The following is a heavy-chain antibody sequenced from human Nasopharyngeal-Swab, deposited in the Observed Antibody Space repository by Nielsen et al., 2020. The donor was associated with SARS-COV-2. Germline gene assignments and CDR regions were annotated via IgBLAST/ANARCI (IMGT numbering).Heavy chain of an antibody. CDR3: ARGGDAWGVEGLYALDV. Sequence: ASVNVSCKASGYTFTDYWMHWVRQAPGQGLEWMGRISANTGGTDYAQIFQGRVTMTRDTSITTVYMELGRLRSDDTAVYYCARGGDAWGVEGLYALDVWGQGTTVTVSS. CDR2: ISANTGGT. CDR1: GYTFTDYW. J-gene: IGHJ6*02. V-gene: IGHV1-2*06. D-gene: IGHD3-16*01.